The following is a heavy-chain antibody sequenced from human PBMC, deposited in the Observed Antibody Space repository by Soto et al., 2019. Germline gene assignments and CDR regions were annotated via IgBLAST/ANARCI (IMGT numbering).Heavy chain of an antibody. CDR3: ARATRYYYPSGSSLAFDL. D-gene: IGHD3-10*01. J-gene: IGHJ3*01. CDR1: GGSFSGYY. CDR2: INHSGST. V-gene: IGHV4-34*01. Sequence: PSETLSLTCTVYGGSFSGYYWTWIRQPPGTGLEWIGEINHSGSTNYNPSLKSRVTISVDTSKNQFSLKLTSVTAADTAMYYCARATRYYYPSGSSLAFDLWGQGTMVTVSS.